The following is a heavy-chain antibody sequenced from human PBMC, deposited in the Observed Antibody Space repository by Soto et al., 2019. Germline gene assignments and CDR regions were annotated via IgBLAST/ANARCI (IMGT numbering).Heavy chain of an antibody. J-gene: IGHJ4*02. CDR3: ARSTGYGDSYFDY. CDR2: IYYSRST. D-gene: IGHD4-17*01. Sequence: SETLSLTCTVSGGSISTYYWNWIRQPPGKGLEWIGYIYYSRSTNYNPSLKSRVSISGDTSKNQLSLKLSSVTAADTAVYYCARSTGYGDSYFDYWGLGTLVTVS. CDR1: GGSISTYY. V-gene: IGHV4-59*01.